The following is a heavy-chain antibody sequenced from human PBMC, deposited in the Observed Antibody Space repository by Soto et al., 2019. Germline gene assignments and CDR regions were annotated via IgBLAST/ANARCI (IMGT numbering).Heavy chain of an antibody. CDR3: ARRYGVAFDI. Sequence: SETLSLTCAVYGGSFSGYYWSWIRQPPGKGLEWIGEINHSGSTNYNPSLKSRVTISVYTSKNQFSLKLSSVTAADTAVYYCARRYGVAFDIWGQGTMVTVSS. V-gene: IGHV4-34*01. J-gene: IGHJ3*02. CDR2: INHSGST. D-gene: IGHD3-10*01. CDR1: GGSFSGYY.